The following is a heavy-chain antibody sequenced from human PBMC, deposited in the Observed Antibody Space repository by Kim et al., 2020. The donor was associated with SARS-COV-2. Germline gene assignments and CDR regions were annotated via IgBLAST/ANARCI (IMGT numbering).Heavy chain of an antibody. D-gene: IGHD3-22*01. Sequence: SETLSLTCSVSGASIDTGTYYWSWIRQHPGKGLEWIGYVFYSGKTDYNPSLKSRVIISVDTSRNQFSLRLTSVTAADTAVYYCARDGRYFYDASGRYNSFYGMDVWGPGPTVIVSS. V-gene: IGHV4-31*03. J-gene: IGHJ6*02. CDR1: GASIDTGTYY. CDR2: VFYSGKT. CDR3: ARDGRYFYDASGRYNSFYGMDV.